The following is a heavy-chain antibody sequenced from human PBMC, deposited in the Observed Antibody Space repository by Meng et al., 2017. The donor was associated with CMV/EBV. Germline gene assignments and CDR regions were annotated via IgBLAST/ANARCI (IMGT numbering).Heavy chain of an antibody. CDR3: ARDPNPYYDFWSVQYHYYYYGMDV. CDR1: GFTFSSYS. Sequence: GESLKISCAASGFTFSSYSMNWVRQAPGKGLEWVSYIGSSGINTYYADSAEGRFTISRDNAKNSLYLEMNSLRAEDTAMYYCARDPNPYYDFWSVQYHYYYYGMDVWGQGTTVTVSS. CDR2: IGSSGINT. D-gene: IGHD3-3*01. V-gene: IGHV3-48*04. J-gene: IGHJ6*02.